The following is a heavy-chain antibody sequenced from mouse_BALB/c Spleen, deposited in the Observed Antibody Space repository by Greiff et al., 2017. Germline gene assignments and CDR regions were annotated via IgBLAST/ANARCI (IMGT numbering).Heavy chain of an antibody. CDR1: GYTFTSYW. V-gene: IGHV1-69*02. CDR2: IDPSDSET. D-gene: IGHD2-1*01. CDR3: CLIYYGNYDAMDY. J-gene: IGHJ4*01. Sequence: VQLQQPGAELVKPGAPVKLSCKASGYTFTSYWINWVKQRPGRGLEWIGRIDPSDSETHYNQKFKDKATLTVDKSSSTAYIQLSSLTSEDSAVYYCCLIYYGNYDAMDYWGQGTTVTVSS.